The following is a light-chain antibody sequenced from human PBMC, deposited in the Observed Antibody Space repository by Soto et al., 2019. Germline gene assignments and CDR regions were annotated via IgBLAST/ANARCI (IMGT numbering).Light chain of an antibody. CDR2: DVT. CDR3: NSFISSTTPLV. Sequence: QSALTQPASVSGSPGQSITISCTGTSSDVCGYEYVSWYQQHPGKAPKLIIYDVTNRPSGVSSRFSGSKSGNTASLTISGLQPEDEADYYCNSFISSTTPLVFGGGTKLTVL. J-gene: IGLJ2*01. CDR1: SSDVCGYEY. V-gene: IGLV2-14*03.